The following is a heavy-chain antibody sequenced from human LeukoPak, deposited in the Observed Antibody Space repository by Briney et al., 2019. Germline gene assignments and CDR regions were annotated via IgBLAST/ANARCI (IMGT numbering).Heavy chain of an antibody. CDR3: TTDEYYDSSGYYYGFEFDY. CDR2: IKSKTDGGTT. D-gene: IGHD3-22*01. Sequence: PGGSLSLPCAASGFTFSNAWMSWVRQAPGKGLEWVGRIKSKTDGGTTDYAAPVKGRFTISRDDSKNTLYLQMNSLKTEDTAVYYCTTDEYYDSSGYYYGFEFDYWGQGTLVTVSS. CDR1: GFTFSNAW. V-gene: IGHV3-15*01. J-gene: IGHJ4*02.